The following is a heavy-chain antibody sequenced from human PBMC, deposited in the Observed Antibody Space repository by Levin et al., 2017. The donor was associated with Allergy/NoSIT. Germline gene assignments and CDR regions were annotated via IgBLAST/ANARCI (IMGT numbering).Heavy chain of an antibody. D-gene: IGHD4-17*01. CDR3: STGIDYGDYGDY. CDR2: IKSKTEGGTT. J-gene: IGHJ4*02. Sequence: GESLKISCAASDFTFSNAWMNWVRQAPGKGLEWVGRIKSKTEGGTTDYAAPGKGRFTISRDESKNLLYLQMNSLKTEDTAVYYCSTGIDYGDYGDYWGQGTLVTVSS. V-gene: IGHV3-15*07. CDR1: DFTFSNAW.